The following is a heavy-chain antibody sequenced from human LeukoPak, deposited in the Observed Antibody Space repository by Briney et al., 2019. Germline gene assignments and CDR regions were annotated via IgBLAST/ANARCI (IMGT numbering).Heavy chain of an antibody. CDR3: ARLYGDYHYWYFDL. CDR2: IYHSGST. V-gene: IGHV4-30-2*01. J-gene: IGHJ2*01. Sequence: PSQTLSLTCAVSGGSISSGGYSRSWIRQPPGKGLEWIGYIYHSGSTYYNPSLKSRVTISVDRSKNQFSLKLSSVTAADTAVYYCARLYGDYHYWYFDLWGRGTLVTVSS. D-gene: IGHD4-17*01. CDR1: GGSISSGGYS.